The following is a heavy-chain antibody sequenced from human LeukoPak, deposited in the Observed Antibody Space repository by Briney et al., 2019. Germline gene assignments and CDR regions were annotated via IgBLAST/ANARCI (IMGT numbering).Heavy chain of an antibody. CDR1: GGSISSGDYY. CDR2: IYYSGST. CDR3: ARATYDFWSGSPSEYYLDY. Sequence: PSQTLSLTCTVSGGSISSGDYYWSWIRQPPGKGLEWIGYIYYSGSTYYNPSLKSRVTISVDTSKNQFSLKLSSVTAADTAVYYCARATYDFWSGSPSEYYLDYWGQGTLVTVSS. V-gene: IGHV4-30-4*01. J-gene: IGHJ4*02. D-gene: IGHD3-3*01.